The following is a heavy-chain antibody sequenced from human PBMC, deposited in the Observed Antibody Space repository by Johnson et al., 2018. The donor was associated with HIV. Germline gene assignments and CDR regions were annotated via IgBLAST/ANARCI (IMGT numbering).Heavy chain of an antibody. CDR2: IGTAGAT. V-gene: IGHV3-13*01. CDR3: ARSGRGTLTTVPDAFDI. J-gene: IGHJ3*02. Sequence: VQLVESGGGVVQPGRSLRLSCAASGFTFSIYDMHWVRQPTGKGLEWVSAIGTAGATYYAASVRGRFHISRENAKNSLDLQMNSLRAGDTAVYYCARSGRGTLTTVPDAFDIWGQGTMVTVSS. CDR1: GFTFSIYD. D-gene: IGHD4-17*01.